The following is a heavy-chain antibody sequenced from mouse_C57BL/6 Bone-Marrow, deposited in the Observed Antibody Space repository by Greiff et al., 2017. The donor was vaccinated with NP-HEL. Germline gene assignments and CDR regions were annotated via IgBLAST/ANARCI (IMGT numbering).Heavy chain of an antibody. J-gene: IGHJ3*01. Sequence: EVQLQQSGPVLVKPGASVKMSCKASGYTFTDYYMNWVKQSHGKSLEWIGVINPYNGGTSYNQKFKGKATLTVDKSSSTAYMELNSLTYEDSAVYYCASYLAWFAYWGQGTLVTVSA. CDR2: INPYNGGT. CDR1: GYTFTDYY. D-gene: IGHD5-1*01. CDR3: ASYLAWFAY. V-gene: IGHV1-19*01.